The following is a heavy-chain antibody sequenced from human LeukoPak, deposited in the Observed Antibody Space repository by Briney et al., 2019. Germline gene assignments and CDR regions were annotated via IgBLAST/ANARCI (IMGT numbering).Heavy chain of an antibody. J-gene: IGHJ3*02. CDR2: ISSSSSYI. V-gene: IGHV3-21*01. D-gene: IGHD6-13*01. Sequence: GGSLRLSCAASGFTFSSYSMNWVRQAPGKVLEWVSSISSSSSYIYYADSVKGRFTISRDNAKNSLYLQMNSLRAEDTAVYYCARHQQLKVFDIWGQGTMVTVSS. CDR3: ARHQQLKVFDI. CDR1: GFTFSSYS.